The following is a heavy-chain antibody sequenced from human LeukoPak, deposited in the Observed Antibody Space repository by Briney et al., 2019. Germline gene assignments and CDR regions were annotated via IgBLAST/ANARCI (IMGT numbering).Heavy chain of an antibody. Sequence: GGTLRLSCAASGFTFSSYWMSWVRQGPGKGLEWLANIKQDGSERYYVDSVKGRFTISRDNGKNSLYVQMNNLRAEDTAVYYCARSNRRGLINGFGYYFNYWGQGTLVTVSS. D-gene: IGHD3-10*01. CDR2: IKQDGSER. CDR3: ARSNRRGLINGFGYYFNY. CDR1: GFTFSSYW. J-gene: IGHJ4*02. V-gene: IGHV3-7*01.